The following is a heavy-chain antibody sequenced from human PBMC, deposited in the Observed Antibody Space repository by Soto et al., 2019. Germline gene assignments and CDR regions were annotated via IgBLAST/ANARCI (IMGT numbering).Heavy chain of an antibody. D-gene: IGHD2-8*02. J-gene: IGHJ4*02. CDR3: ARELELVDGFDH. V-gene: IGHV3-7*03. CDR1: GLTFGHYW. Sequence: EVQMLQSGGGMVQPGGSLRLSCAGSGLTFGHYWMSWVRQAPGKGLEWVANIKIDGSEKYYVDSVKGRFAISRDNAKNSVFLQLNSLRTEDTAVYYCARELELVDGFDHWGQGSLVIVPP. CDR2: IKIDGSEK.